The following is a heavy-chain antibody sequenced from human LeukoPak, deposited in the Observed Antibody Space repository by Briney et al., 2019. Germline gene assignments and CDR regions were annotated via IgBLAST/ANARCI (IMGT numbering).Heavy chain of an antibody. Sequence: GGSLRLSCVASGFAFSSYWRNWVRQAPGKGLVWVSQINSDGSDTTYADSVKGRFTISRDNAKDTLYLQMNSLRAEDTAVYYCSGGGSIEVTGYWGQGTLVTVSS. D-gene: IGHD2-21*02. CDR3: SGGGSIEVTGY. V-gene: IGHV3-74*01. CDR1: GFAFSSYW. CDR2: INSDGSDT. J-gene: IGHJ4*02.